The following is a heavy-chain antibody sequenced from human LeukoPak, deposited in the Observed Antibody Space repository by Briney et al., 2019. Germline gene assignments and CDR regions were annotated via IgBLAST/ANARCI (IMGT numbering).Heavy chain of an antibody. Sequence: GGSLRLSRAASGFTFSSYSMNWVRQAPGKGLEWVSYISSSSSTIYYADSVKGRFTISRDNAKNSLYLQTNSLRAEDTAVYYCASRVAGSTKGGYWGQGALVTVSS. V-gene: IGHV3-48*01. J-gene: IGHJ4*02. CDR2: ISSSSSTI. D-gene: IGHD6-19*01. CDR3: ASRVAGSTKGGY. CDR1: GFTFSSYS.